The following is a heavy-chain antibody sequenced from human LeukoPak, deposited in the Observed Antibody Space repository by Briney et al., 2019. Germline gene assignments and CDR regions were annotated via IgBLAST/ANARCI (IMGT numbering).Heavy chain of an antibody. D-gene: IGHD5-18*01. CDR2: IYYSGST. Sequence: SETLSLTCTVSGGSISSYYWSWIRQPPGKGLEWIGYIYYSGSTNYNPSLKSRVTISVDTSKNQFSLKLSSVTAADTAVYYCARASVQLWLIKYYFDYWGQGTLVTVSS. J-gene: IGHJ4*02. V-gene: IGHV4-59*12. CDR3: ARASVQLWLIKYYFDY. CDR1: GGSISSYY.